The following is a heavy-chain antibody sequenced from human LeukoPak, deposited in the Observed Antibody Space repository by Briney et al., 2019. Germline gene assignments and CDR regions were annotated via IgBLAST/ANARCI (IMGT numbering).Heavy chain of an antibody. CDR1: GGSISSYY. Sequence: SETLSLICTVSGGSISSYYWSWIRQPAGKGLEWIGLIHTSGSTNYNPSLKSRITMSVDTSQNQFSLKLSSVTAADTAVYYCARVEIAAAGTIVSYWGQGTLVTVSS. D-gene: IGHD6-13*01. CDR2: IHTSGST. CDR3: ARVEIAAAGTIVSY. J-gene: IGHJ4*02. V-gene: IGHV4-4*07.